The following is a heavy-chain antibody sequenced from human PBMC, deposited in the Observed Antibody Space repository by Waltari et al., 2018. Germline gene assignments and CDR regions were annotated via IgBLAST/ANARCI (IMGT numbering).Heavy chain of an antibody. CDR3: AKAGETVATPDDF. V-gene: IGHV3-21*01. Sequence: EVQLVESGGGLVKPGGSLRLSCAASGFIFSSYSMNWVRQAPGKGLEWVSSISSSSSYIYYADSLKGRFTISRDNAKNSLFLHMSSLRAEDTAVYYCAKAGETVATPDDFWGQGTLVTVSS. J-gene: IGHJ4*02. CDR1: GFIFSSYS. D-gene: IGHD5-12*01. CDR2: ISSSSSYI.